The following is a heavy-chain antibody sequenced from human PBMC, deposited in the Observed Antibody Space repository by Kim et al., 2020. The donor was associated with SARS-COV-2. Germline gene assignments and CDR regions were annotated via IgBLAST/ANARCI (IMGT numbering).Heavy chain of an antibody. CDR3: ARVPYSGSYLVLDY. V-gene: IGHV1-2*02. Sequence: ARNFQGRVTMTRDTSISTAYMELSRLRSDDTAVYYCARVPYSGSYLVLDYWGQGTLVTVSS. J-gene: IGHJ4*02. D-gene: IGHD1-26*01.